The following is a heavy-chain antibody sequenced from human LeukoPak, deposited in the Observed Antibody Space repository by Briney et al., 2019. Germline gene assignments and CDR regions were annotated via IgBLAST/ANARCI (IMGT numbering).Heavy chain of an antibody. CDR2: ISYDGSYT. D-gene: IGHD5-12*01. CDR1: GFSFSGYS. CDR3: ARDGGYDY. V-gene: IGHV3-30*04. J-gene: IGHJ4*02. Sequence: GGSLRLSCAASGFSFSGYSMHWVRQAPGKGLEWVALISYDGSYTYYAESVKGRFTVSRDNSRNILYVQMNSLRTDDTAVYCCARDGGYDYWGQGTLVTVS.